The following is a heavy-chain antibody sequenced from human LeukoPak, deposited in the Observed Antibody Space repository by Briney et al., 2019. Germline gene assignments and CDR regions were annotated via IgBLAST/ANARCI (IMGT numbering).Heavy chain of an antibody. V-gene: IGHV1-46*01. Sequence: GASVKVSCKASGYTFTSYYMHWVRQAPGQGLEWMGIINPSGGSTSYAQKFQGRVTMTRDMSTSTVYMELSRLRSDDTAVYYCARERLAVAGIGDPWGQGTLVTVSS. CDR1: GYTFTSYY. CDR2: INPSGGST. CDR3: ARERLAVAGIGDP. D-gene: IGHD6-19*01. J-gene: IGHJ5*02.